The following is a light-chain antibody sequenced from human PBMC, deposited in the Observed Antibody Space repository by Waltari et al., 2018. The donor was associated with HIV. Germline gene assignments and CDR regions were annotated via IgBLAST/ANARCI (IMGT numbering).Light chain of an antibody. CDR2: AAS. J-gene: IGKJ1*01. V-gene: IGKV1-NL1*01. CDR1: QGISNS. Sequence: DIQMTQSPSSLSASAGDRVTITCRASQGISNSLAWYQQKPGNAPKLLLYAASRLESGVPSRFSGSGSGTDYTLTSSSLQPEDFATYHCQRYYSTHWTFGQGTKVEIK. CDR3: QRYYSTHWT.